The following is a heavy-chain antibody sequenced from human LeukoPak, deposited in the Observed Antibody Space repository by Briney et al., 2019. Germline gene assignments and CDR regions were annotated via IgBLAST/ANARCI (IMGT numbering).Heavy chain of an antibody. J-gene: IGHJ4*02. CDR2: INTNTGNP. CDR1: GYTFTSYA. CDR3: ARDQTPYCSGGTCYSDN. Sequence: ASVKVSCKASGYTFTSYAMNWVRQAPGQGLEWMGWINTNTGNPTYAQGFTGRFVFSFDTSVSTAYLQITSLKAEDTAVYYCARDQTPYCSGGTCYSDNWGQGTLVTVSS. D-gene: IGHD2-15*01. V-gene: IGHV7-4-1*02.